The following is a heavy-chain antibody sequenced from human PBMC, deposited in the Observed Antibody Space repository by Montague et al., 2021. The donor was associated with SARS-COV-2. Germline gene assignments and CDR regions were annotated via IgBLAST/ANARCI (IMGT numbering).Heavy chain of an antibody. CDR2: VYYNGST. V-gene: IGHV4-39*01. CDR3: ARHAHNGGFDY. Sequence: SETLSLTCTVSGGSIAINSYYWAWIRQPPGKGLDWIGSVYYNGSTWYSSSLKSRVTISVDTSRNHFSLRLTSMTAADTAIYYCARHAHNGGFDYWGQGTLVTVSS. CDR1: GGSIAINSYY. D-gene: IGHD2-8*01. J-gene: IGHJ4*02.